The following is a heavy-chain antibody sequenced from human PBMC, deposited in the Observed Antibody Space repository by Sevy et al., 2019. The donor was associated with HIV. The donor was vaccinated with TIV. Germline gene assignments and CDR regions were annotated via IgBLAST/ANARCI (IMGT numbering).Heavy chain of an antibody. V-gene: IGHV3-15*01. CDR1: GFTFSNAW. CDR3: TIIFGVVTPFDY. J-gene: IGHJ4*02. D-gene: IGHD3-3*02. CDR2: IKSKTDGGTT. Sequence: GGSLRLSCAASGFTFSNAWMSWVRQAPGKGLEWVGRIKSKTDGGTTDYAAPVKGRFTISRDDSKNTLYLQMNSQKTEDTAVYYCTIIFGVVTPFDYWGQGTLVTVSS.